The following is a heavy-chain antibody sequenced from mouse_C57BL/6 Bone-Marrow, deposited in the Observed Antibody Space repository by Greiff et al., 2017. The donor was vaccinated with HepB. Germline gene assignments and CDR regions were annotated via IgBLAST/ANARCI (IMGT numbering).Heavy chain of an antibody. J-gene: IGHJ4*01. CDR1: GYTFTSYW. CDR3: ARMYGNYGRAMDY. D-gene: IGHD2-10*02. V-gene: IGHV1-55*01. CDR2: LYPGSGST. Sequence: QVQLQQSGAELVKPGASVKMSCKASGYTFTSYWITWVKQRPGQGLEWIGDLYPGSGSTNYNEKFKSKATLTVDTSSSTAYMQLSSLTSEDSAVYYCARMYGNYGRAMDYWGQGTSVTVSS.